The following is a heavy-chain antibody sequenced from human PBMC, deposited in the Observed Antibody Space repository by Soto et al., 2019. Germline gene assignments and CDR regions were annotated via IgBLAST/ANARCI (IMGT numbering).Heavy chain of an antibody. CDR3: ARDQGYSSGWYGGNYGMDV. Sequence: QVQLVQSGAEVKKPGASVKVSCKASGYTFTSYYMHWVRQAPGQGLEWMGIINPSGGSTSYAQKFQGRVTMTRATSTSTVYMELSSLRSEDTAVYYCARDQGYSSGWYGGNYGMDVWGQGTTVTVSS. J-gene: IGHJ6*02. CDR2: INPSGGST. D-gene: IGHD6-19*01. CDR1: GYTFTSYY. V-gene: IGHV1-46*01.